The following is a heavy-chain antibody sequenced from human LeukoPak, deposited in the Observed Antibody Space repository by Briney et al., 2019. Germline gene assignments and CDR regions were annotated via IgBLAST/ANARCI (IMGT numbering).Heavy chain of an antibody. CDR1: GFTFDDYA. D-gene: IGHD6-19*01. V-gene: IGHV3-9*01. CDR3: GGSGWYWYGASDI. Sequence: GGSLRLSCAVSGFTFDDYAMHWVRQVPGKGLEWVSGINWNSDSIGYADSVKGRFTISRDNANKSAYLQMNSLRTEDTAVYFCGGSGWYWYGASDIWGQGTMVTVSS. CDR2: INWNSDSI. J-gene: IGHJ3*02.